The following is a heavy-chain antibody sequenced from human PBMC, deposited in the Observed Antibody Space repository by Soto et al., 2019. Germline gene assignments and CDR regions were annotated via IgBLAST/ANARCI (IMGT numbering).Heavy chain of an antibody. CDR2: IYYSGST. Sequence: SETLSLTCTVSGGSISSRGYYWGWIRQPPGKGLEWIGTIYYSGSTYYNPFLKSRVTISVDTSKNQFSLKLSSVTAADTAVYYFATSNWFDPWGQGTLVTVSS. V-gene: IGHV4-39*01. CDR3: ATSNWFDP. J-gene: IGHJ5*02. CDR1: GGSISSRGYY.